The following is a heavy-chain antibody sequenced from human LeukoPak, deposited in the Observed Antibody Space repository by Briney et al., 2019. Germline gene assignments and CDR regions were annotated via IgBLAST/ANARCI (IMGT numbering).Heavy chain of an antibody. Sequence: GGSLRLSCAAAGFTFSIYNMNWVRQAPGKGLEGVSHIRKDNGDKHYVDSLKGRFTISRDNAKNSLYLQMSSLRDEDTAVYYCARDFRGNYSIDYWGQGTLVTVSS. CDR1: GFTFSIYN. D-gene: IGHD1-26*01. CDR2: IRKDNGDK. CDR3: ARDFRGNYSIDY. V-gene: IGHV3-48*02. J-gene: IGHJ4*02.